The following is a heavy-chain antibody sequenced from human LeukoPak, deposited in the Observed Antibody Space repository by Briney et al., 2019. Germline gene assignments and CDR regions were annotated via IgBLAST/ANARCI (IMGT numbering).Heavy chain of an antibody. CDR1: GYTFTGYY. CDR2: INPNSGGT. J-gene: IGHJ4*02. V-gene: IGHV1-2*06. CDR3: ARAPTPPGWLLNTGVDY. D-gene: IGHD5-18*01. Sequence: GASVKVSCKASGYTFTGYYMHWVRQAPGQGLEWMGRINPNSGGTNYAQKFQGRVTMTRDTSISTAYMELSRLRSDDTAVYYCARAPTPPGWLLNTGVDYWGQGTLVTVSS.